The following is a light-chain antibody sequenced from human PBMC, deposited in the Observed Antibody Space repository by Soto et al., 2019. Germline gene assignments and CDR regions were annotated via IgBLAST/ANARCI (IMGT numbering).Light chain of an antibody. V-gene: IGLV2-14*03. Sequence: QSVLTQPASVSGSPGQSVTISCTGTSSDVGGYNYVSWYQQHPGKAPKLLIYDVSHRPSVVSNRFSGSKSGNTASLAISGLQAEDEADYYCSSYTSTNTLVIFGGGPKLTVL. CDR2: DVS. CDR1: SSDVGGYNY. J-gene: IGLJ2*01. CDR3: SSYTSTNTLVI.